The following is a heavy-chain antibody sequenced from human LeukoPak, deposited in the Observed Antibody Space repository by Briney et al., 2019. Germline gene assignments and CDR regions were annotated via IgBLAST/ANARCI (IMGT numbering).Heavy chain of an antibody. J-gene: IGHJ4*02. CDR3: ARDRRTDSSGWYSLYY. Sequence: SLRLSCAASGFTFSSYGMHWVRQAPGKGLEWVAVIWYDGSNKYYADSVKGRFTISRDNSKNTLYLQMNSLRAEDTAVYYCARDRRTDSSGWYSLYYWGQGTLVTVSS. D-gene: IGHD6-19*01. V-gene: IGHV3-33*01. CDR2: IWYDGSNK. CDR1: GFTFSSYG.